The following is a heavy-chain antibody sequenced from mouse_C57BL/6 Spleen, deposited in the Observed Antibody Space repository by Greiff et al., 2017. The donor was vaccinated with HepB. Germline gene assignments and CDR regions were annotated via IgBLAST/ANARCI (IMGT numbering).Heavy chain of an antibody. CDR1: GYTFTDYN. CDR3: ARDYYDYDGSWFAY. D-gene: IGHD2-4*01. J-gene: IGHJ3*01. V-gene: IGHV1-22*01. Sequence: VQLQQSGPELVKPGASVKMSCKASGYTFTDYNMHWVKQSHGKSLEWIGYINPNNGGTSYNQKFKGKATLTVNKSSSTAYMELRSLTSEDSAVYYCARDYYDYDGSWFAYWGQGTLVTVSA. CDR2: INPNNGGT.